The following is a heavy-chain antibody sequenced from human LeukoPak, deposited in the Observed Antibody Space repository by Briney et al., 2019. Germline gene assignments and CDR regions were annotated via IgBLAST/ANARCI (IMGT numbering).Heavy chain of an antibody. CDR1: GGSISSGSYY. CDR3: ARAFLGLGRLGADYYYYMDV. V-gene: IGHV4-61*02. J-gene: IGHJ6*03. D-gene: IGHD7-27*01. CDR2: IYTSGST. Sequence: SETLSLTCTVSGGSISSGSYYWSWIRQPAGKGLEWIGRIYTSGSTNYNPSLKSRVTMSVDTSKNQFSLKLSSVTAADTAVYYCARAFLGLGRLGADYYYYMDVWGKGTTVTVSS.